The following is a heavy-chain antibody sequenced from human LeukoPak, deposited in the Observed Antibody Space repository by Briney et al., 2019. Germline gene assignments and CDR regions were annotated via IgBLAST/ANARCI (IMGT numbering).Heavy chain of an antibody. CDR3: ARARLGYSSAQNWFDP. V-gene: IGHV4-59*01. CDR2: IYYSGST. J-gene: IGHJ5*02. CDR1: GCSISSYY. Sequence: PSETLSLTCTVSGCSISSYYWSWIRQPPGKGLEWIGYIYYSGSTNYNPSLKRRRTISVDTSKHQSSLKLSSVTAADTAVYYCARARLGYSSAQNWFDPWGQGTLVTVSS. D-gene: IGHD6-19*01.